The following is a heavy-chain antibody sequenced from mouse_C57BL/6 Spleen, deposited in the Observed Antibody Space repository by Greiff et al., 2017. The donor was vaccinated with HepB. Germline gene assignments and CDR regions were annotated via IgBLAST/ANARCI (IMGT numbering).Heavy chain of an antibody. CDR2: LNPGSGGT. CDR3: ARTDDYDRYAMDY. V-gene: IGHV1-54*01. CDR1: GYAFTNYL. J-gene: IGHJ4*01. D-gene: IGHD2-4*01. Sequence: VQLQQSGAELVRPGTSVKVSCKASGYAFTNYLIEWVKQRPGQGLEWIGVLNPGSGGTNYNEKFKGKATLTADKSSSTAYMQLSSLTSEDSAVYFCARTDDYDRYAMDYWGQGTSVTVSS.